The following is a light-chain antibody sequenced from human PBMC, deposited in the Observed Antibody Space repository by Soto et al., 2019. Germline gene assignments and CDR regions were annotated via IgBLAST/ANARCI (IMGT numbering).Light chain of an antibody. CDR2: HAS. V-gene: IGKV3-20*01. CDR3: QQYGGSPGT. CDR1: QSVRSSY. J-gene: IGKJ1*01. Sequence: EIVLTQSPGTLSLSPGERATLSCRASQSVRSSYLAWYQQKPGQAPRLLIYHASNRVTGIPDRFSGSGSGTDFTLTISSLQPEDFAVYYCQQYGGSPGTFGQGTKVEIK.